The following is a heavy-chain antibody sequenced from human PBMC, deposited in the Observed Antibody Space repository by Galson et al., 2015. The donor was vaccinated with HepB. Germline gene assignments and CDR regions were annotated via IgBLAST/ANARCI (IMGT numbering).Heavy chain of an antibody. Sequence: SLRLSCAVSGFTFSSYGMHWVRQAPGKGLEWVAVISYDGSNKYYADSVKGRFTISRDNSKNTLHLQMNSLRAEDTAVYYCGKHNFLDYYYMDVWGKGTTVTVSS. CDR3: GKHNFLDYYYMDV. J-gene: IGHJ6*03. CDR2: ISYDGSNK. D-gene: IGHD2/OR15-2a*01. V-gene: IGHV3-30*18. CDR1: GFTFSSYG.